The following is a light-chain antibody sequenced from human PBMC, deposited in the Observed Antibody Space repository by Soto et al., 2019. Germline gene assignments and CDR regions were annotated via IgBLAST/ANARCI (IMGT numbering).Light chain of an antibody. CDR3: SSYTSGSTLCV. V-gene: IGLV2-14*01. Sequence: QSVLTQPASVSGSPGQSITISCTGTSSDVGSYNYVSWYQHHPGKAPGLMIYASSNRPSGVSHRFSGSRSGNTASLTISGLQAEDEADYYCSSYTSGSTLCVFGTGTK. J-gene: IGLJ1*01. CDR1: SSDVGSYNY. CDR2: ASS.